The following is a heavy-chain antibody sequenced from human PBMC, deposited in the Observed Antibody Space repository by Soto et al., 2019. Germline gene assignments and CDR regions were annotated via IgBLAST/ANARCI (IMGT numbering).Heavy chain of an antibody. J-gene: IGHJ3*02. CDR3: ARTSIAARDAFDI. Sequence: QVQLVQSGAEVKKPGSSVKVSCKAAGGTFSSYTISWVRQAPGQGLEWMGRIIPILGIANYAQKFQGRVTITADKSTSTAYMELSSLRSEDTAVYYCARTSIAARDAFDIWGKGTMVTVSS. CDR1: GGTFSSYT. V-gene: IGHV1-69*02. CDR2: IIPILGIA. D-gene: IGHD6-6*01.